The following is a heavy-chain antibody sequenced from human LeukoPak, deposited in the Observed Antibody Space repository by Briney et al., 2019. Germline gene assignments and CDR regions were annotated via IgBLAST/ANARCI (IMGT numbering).Heavy chain of an antibody. J-gene: IGHJ5*02. D-gene: IGHD4-11*01. CDR2: FDPEDGET. CDR1: GYTLTELS. V-gene: IGHV1-24*01. CDR3: ARDYYSNWFDP. Sequence: ASVKVSCKVSGYTLTELSMHWVRQAPGKGLEWMGGFDPEDGETIYAQKFQGRVTMTEDTSTDTAYMELRSLRSDDTAVYYRARDYYSNWFDPWGQGTLVTVSS.